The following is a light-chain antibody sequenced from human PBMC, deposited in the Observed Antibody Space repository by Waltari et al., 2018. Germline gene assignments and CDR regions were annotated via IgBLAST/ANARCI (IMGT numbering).Light chain of an antibody. CDR3: AAWDDSLNAGV. V-gene: IGLV1-36*01. CDR2: HDD. Sequence: QSALTQPPSVSEVPRQRVTISCSGSSSNIGNNAVSWYQHLPGKAPRVLIFHDDQLPAVVSDRVSGSKSGTSASLAISWLQSEDEATYYCAAWDDSLNAGVFGGGTKLTVL. J-gene: IGLJ3*02. CDR1: SSNIGNNA.